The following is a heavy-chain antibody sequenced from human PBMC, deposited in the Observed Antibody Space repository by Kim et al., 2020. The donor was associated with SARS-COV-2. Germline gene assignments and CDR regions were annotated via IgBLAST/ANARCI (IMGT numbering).Heavy chain of an antibody. CDR1: GGSFSGYY. J-gene: IGHJ4*02. CDR2: INHSGST. V-gene: IGHV4-34*01. D-gene: IGHD6-13*01. CDR3: ARAPSYSSSWPAVAKKYYFDY. Sequence: SETLSLTCAVYGGSFSGYYWSWIRQPPGKGLEWIGEINHSGSTNYNPSLKSRVTISVDTSKNQFSLKLSSVTAADTAVYYCARAPSYSSSWPAVAKKYYFDYWGQGTLVTVSS.